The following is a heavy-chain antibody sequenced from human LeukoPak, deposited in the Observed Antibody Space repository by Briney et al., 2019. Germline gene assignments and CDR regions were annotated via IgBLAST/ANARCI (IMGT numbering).Heavy chain of an antibody. Sequence: PGGSLRLSCLVSGFTYSTYGMSWVRQAPEKGLEWVSAISGSGGSTYYADSVKGRFTISRDNSKNTLYLQMNSLRAEDTAVFYCAKGFSADYYDSSGYRRQFDYWGQGTLVTVSS. CDR3: AKGFSADYYDSSGYRRQFDY. D-gene: IGHD3-22*01. J-gene: IGHJ4*02. CDR2: ISGSGGST. V-gene: IGHV3-23*01. CDR1: GFTYSTYG.